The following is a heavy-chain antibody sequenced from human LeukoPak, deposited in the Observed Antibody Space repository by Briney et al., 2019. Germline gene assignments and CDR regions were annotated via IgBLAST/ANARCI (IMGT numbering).Heavy chain of an antibody. Sequence: GGSLRLSCAASGVTFSSYEMTWVRQAPGKGLEWVSYISSSGSTIYYADSVKGRFTISRDNAKNSLYLQMNSLRAEDTAVYYCARSRYDSSGYYYWWDYWGQGTLVTVSS. CDR1: GVTFSSYE. CDR3: ARSRYDSSGYYYWWDY. J-gene: IGHJ4*02. CDR2: ISSSGSTI. V-gene: IGHV3-48*03. D-gene: IGHD3-22*01.